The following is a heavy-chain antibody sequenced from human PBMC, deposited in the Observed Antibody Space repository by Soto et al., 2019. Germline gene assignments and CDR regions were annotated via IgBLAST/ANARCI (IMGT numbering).Heavy chain of an antibody. CDR3: AHSAGRGYSYVA. Sequence: QITLKESGPTLVKPTQTLTLTCTFSGFSLSTSGGGVGWIRQPPGKALEWLALVNWDDDKRYSPSLKSRLTVTKHTSKNHVVVTMNNMDPVDTATYYCAHSAGRGYSYVAWGQGTLDTVSS. CDR2: VNWDDDK. J-gene: IGHJ5*02. V-gene: IGHV2-5*02. CDR1: GFSLSTSGGG. D-gene: IGHD5-18*01.